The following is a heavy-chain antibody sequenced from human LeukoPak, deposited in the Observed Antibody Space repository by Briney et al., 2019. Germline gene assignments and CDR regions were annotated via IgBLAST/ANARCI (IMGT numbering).Heavy chain of an antibody. CDR3: SRGRHNSFDI. CDR1: GFTFSDSL. V-gene: IGHV3-74*01. CDR2: LNPAGRIT. D-gene: IGHD5-24*01. J-gene: IGHJ3*02. Sequence: GGSLRLSCAASGFTFSDSLMHWVRQAPGKGPVGVSGLNPAGRITNYADSVKGRFTISRDNAKNTVYLQMNNLRAEHTAVYFCSRGRHNSFDILGQGTMVTVSS.